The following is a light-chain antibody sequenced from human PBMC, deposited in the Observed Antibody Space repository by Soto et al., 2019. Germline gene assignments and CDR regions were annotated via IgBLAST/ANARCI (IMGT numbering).Light chain of an antibody. Sequence: QSVLTQPASVSGSPGQSITISCTGTSSDVGSYNLVSWCQQHPGKAPKLMIYEGSKRPSGVSNRFSGSKSGNTASLTISGLQAEDEADYYCCSYAGSSTYVVGTGTKV. CDR2: EGS. CDR1: SSDVGSYNL. J-gene: IGLJ1*01. V-gene: IGLV2-23*01. CDR3: CSYAGSSTYV.